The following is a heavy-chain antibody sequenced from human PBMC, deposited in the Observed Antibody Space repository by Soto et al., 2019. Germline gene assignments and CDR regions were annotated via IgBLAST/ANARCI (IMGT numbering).Heavy chain of an antibody. CDR3: AKDYPLTRITIFGVVSDAFDI. Sequence: EVQLLESGGGLVQPGGSLRLSCAASGFTFSSYAMSWVRQAPGKGLEWVSAISGSGGSTYYADSVKGQFTISRDNSKNTLYLQMNSLRAEDTAVYYCAKDYPLTRITIFGVVSDAFDIWGQGTMVTVSS. V-gene: IGHV3-23*01. D-gene: IGHD3-3*01. CDR2: ISGSGGST. J-gene: IGHJ3*02. CDR1: GFTFSSYA.